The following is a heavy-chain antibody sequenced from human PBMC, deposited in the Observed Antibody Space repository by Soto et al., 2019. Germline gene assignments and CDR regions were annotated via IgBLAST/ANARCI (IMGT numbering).Heavy chain of an antibody. Sequence: GASVKVSCKASGGTFSSYAISWVRQAPGQGFEWMGGIIPIFGTANYAQKFQGRVTITADESTSTAYMELSSLRSEDTAVYYCARESGQDGVPRAYWYFDPWGRGTPVTVSS. V-gene: IGHV1-69*13. J-gene: IGHJ2*01. CDR1: GGTFSSYA. CDR3: ARESGQDGVPRAYWYFDP. D-gene: IGHD1-26*01. CDR2: IIPIFGTA.